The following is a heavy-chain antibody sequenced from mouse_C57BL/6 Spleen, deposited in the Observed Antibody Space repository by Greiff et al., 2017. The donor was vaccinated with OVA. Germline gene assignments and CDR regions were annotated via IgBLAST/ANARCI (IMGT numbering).Heavy chain of an antibody. CDR1: GFTFTDYY. J-gene: IGHJ2*01. D-gene: IGHD1-1*01. V-gene: IGHV7-3*01. CDR2: IRNKANGYTT. Sequence: EVKLVESGGGLVQPGGSLSLSCAASGFTFTDYYMSWVRQPPGKALEWLGFIRNKANGYTTEYSASVKGRFTISRDNSQSILYLQMNALRAEDSATYYCARYPHYYGTFDYWGQGTTLTVSS. CDR3: ARYPHYYGTFDY.